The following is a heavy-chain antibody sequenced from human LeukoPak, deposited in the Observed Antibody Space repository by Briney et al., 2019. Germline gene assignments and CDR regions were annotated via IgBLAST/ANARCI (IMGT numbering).Heavy chain of an antibody. CDR3: ARELGSTGSSVY. D-gene: IGHD1-1*01. J-gene: IGHJ4*02. CDR2: IVPISGTT. CDR1: VGSFTTYI. Sequence: ASVKVSCKASVGSFTTYIITWVRQAPGQGLEWMGRIVPISGTTQYAQNFQGRVTITTDESASTAYMELNSLRPEDTAVYYCARELGSTGSSVYWGQGTLVPVSS. V-gene: IGHV1-69*05.